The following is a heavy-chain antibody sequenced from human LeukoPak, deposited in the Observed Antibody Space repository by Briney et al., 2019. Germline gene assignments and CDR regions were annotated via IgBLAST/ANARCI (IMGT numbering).Heavy chain of an antibody. Sequence: GGSLRLSCAASGFTFSDYYMSWIRQAPGKGLEWVSYISSSGNTIYYADSVKGRFTISRDNAKNSLYLQMNSLRPDDTAVYYCARSLGAGYFDYWGQGTLVTVSS. J-gene: IGHJ4*02. D-gene: IGHD6-19*01. V-gene: IGHV3-11*04. CDR3: ARSLGAGYFDY. CDR2: ISSSGNTI. CDR1: GFTFSDYY.